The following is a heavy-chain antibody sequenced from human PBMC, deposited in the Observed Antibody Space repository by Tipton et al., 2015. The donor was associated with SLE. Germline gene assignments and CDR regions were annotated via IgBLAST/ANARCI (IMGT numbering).Heavy chain of an antibody. CDR1: GASFNDFY. Sequence: TLSLTCAVYGASFNDFYWSWIRQSPGKGLEWIGEINHSGSTNYNPSLKSRVTLSVDTSKNQFSLRLKSVTAADTAVYYCARGPPRLVWYYFDYWGQGTLVTVSS. V-gene: IGHV4-34*01. CDR2: INHSGST. D-gene: IGHD3-16*01. J-gene: IGHJ4*02. CDR3: ARGPPRLVWYYFDY.